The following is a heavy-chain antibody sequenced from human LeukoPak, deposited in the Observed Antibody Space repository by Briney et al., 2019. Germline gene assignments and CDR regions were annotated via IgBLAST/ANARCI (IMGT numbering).Heavy chain of an antibody. CDR2: ISGSGGST. CDR3: AKDATADFWSGYFYYFDY. Sequence: GGSLRLSCAASGFTFSSYAMSWVRQAPGKGLEWVSAISGSGGSTYYADSVKGRFTISRDNSKNTLYLQMNSLRAEDTAVYYCAKDATADFWSGYFYYFDYWGQGTLVTVSS. CDR1: GFTFSSYA. V-gene: IGHV3-23*01. D-gene: IGHD3-3*01. J-gene: IGHJ4*02.